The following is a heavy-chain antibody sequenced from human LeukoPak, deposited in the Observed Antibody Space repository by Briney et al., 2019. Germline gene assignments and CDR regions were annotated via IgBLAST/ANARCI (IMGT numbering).Heavy chain of an antibody. CDR3: ARTKAQLRPFDC. J-gene: IGHJ4*02. Sequence: SETLSLTCSVSGGSLSSASSYWGWLRQPPGKGLEWIGIISWTESTYYNPSLKSRVTISVDTSTNQFSLKLSSVTAADTAVYYCARTKAQLRPFDCWGQGTLVTVSS. CDR2: ISWTEST. D-gene: IGHD3-9*01. V-gene: IGHV4-39*07. CDR1: GGSLSSASSY.